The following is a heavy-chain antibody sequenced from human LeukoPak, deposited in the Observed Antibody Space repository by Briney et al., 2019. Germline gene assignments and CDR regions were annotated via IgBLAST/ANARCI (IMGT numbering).Heavy chain of an antibody. V-gene: IGHV5-51*01. D-gene: IGHD6-13*01. J-gene: IGHJ4*02. Sequence: GESLKISCKVSGYSFTTYWIGWVRQVPGKGLEWMAIIFPGDSDTRYSPSFQGQVTISADTAYLQWSSLEASDTAMYYCARVSSSRWYFDFWGQGTLVTASS. CDR2: IFPGDSDT. CDR3: ARVSSSRWYFDF. CDR1: GYSFTTYW.